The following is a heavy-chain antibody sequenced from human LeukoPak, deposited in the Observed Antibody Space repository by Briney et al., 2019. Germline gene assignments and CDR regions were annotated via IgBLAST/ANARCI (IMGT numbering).Heavy chain of an antibody. CDR3: APGSSSGWYKGYFQH. CDR1: GGSISSSSYY. Sequence: SETLSLTCTVSGGSISSSSYYWGWIRQPPGKGLEWIGSIYYSGSTYYNPCLKSRVTISVDTSKNQFSLKLSSVSAADTAVYYCAPGSSSGWYKGYFQHWGQGTLVTVSS. J-gene: IGHJ1*01. D-gene: IGHD6-19*01. CDR2: IYYSGST. V-gene: IGHV4-39*07.